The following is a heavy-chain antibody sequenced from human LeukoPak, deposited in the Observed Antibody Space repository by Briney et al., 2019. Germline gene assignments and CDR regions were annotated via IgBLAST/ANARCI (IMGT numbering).Heavy chain of an antibody. CDR2: IYYSGST. D-gene: IGHD3-16*01. CDR1: RGSISSSSDY. Sequence: SETLSLTCTLSRGSISSSSDYCGWIRQPPGKGLEWIGRIYYSGSTYYYPSLKSRVTISVDTSRNQFSLKLSALTAADTAVYYCAAYLPRVDPWGQGTLVTVSS. CDR3: AAYLPRVDP. V-gene: IGHV4-39*01. J-gene: IGHJ5*02.